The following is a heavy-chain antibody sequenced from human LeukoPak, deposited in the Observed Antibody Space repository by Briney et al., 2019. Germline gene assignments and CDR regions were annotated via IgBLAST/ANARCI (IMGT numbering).Heavy chain of an antibody. CDR3: AKKAQYNGNYPLDY. V-gene: IGHV3-23*01. CDR2: TSDRGDYT. Sequence: GSLILSCAASGFTFTSYSMSWVRQAPGKGLEWVSGTSDRGDYTYYADSVKGRFTISRDNSKNTLYLQMNSLRAEDTALYFCAKKAQYNGNYPLDYWGQGTLVTVSS. D-gene: IGHD1-26*01. J-gene: IGHJ4*02. CDR1: GFTFTSYS.